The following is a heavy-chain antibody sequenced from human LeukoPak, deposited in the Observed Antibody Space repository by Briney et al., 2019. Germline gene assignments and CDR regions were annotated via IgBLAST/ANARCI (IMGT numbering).Heavy chain of an antibody. D-gene: IGHD1-26*01. CDR3: ASAPVGATTNFDY. J-gene: IGHJ4*02. CDR2: IYYSGST. CDR1: GGSISSYY. V-gene: IGHV4-59*01. Sequence: PSETLSLTCTVSGGSISSYYWSWIRQPPGKGLEWIGYIYYSGSTNYNPSLKSRVTISVDTSKNQFSLKLSSVTAADTAAYYCASAPVGATTNFDYWGQGTLVTVSS.